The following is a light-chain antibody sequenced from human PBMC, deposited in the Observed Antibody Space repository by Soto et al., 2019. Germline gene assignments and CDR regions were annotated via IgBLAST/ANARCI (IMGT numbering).Light chain of an antibody. Sequence: DIQMTQSPSTLSGSVGDRVTITCQASQDINKNLIWYQQKPGKAPKLLIYDASDLETGVPSRFSGSGSGTGFTFTISSLQPEDFATYYCQQYESLPLTFGQGTRLEIK. V-gene: IGKV1-33*01. J-gene: IGKJ5*01. CDR1: QDINKN. CDR2: DAS. CDR3: QQYESLPLT.